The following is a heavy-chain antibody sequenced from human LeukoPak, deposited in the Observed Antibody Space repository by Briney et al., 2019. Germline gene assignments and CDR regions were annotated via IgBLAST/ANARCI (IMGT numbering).Heavy chain of an antibody. CDR2: ISSNGGST. CDR1: GFTFSSYA. D-gene: IGHD2/OR15-2a*01. CDR3: ASLQPQYYHFDY. J-gene: IGHJ4*02. V-gene: IGHV3-64*01. Sequence: PGGSLRLSCAASGFTFSSYAMHWVRQAPGKGLEYVSAISSNGGSTYYANSVKGRFTISRDNSKNTLYLQMGSLRAEDMAVYYCASLQPQYYHFDYWGQGTLVTVSS.